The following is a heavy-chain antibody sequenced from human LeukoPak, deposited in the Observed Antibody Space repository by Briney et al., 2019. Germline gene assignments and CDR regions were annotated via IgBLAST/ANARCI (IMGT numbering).Heavy chain of an antibody. CDR1: GFTFSSYG. J-gene: IGHJ5*02. D-gene: IGHD1-26*01. CDR3: ARDRSIVGAWFDP. Sequence: GRSLRPSCAAAGFTFSSYGMHWVRQAPGKGLEWVAVIWYDGSNKYYADSVKGRFTISRDNSKNTLYLQMNSLRAEDTAVYYCARDRSIVGAWFDPWGQGTLVTVSS. V-gene: IGHV3-33*01. CDR2: IWYDGSNK.